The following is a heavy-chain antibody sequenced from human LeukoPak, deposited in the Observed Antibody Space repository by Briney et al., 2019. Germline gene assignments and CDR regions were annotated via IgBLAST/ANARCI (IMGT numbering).Heavy chain of an antibody. CDR1: GYTFTDYS. CDR3: ARNSGSYLYYFDY. D-gene: IGHD1-26*01. CDR2: INPNSGGT. J-gene: IGHJ4*02. Sequence: ASVNLSCEASGYTFTDYSMHCVRQTPGQGVGRMGWINPNSGGTNYTQTLQGRVTMTRDTSITTAYMELSRLRSDDTAVYYCARNSGSYLYYFDYWGQGTLVTVSS. V-gene: IGHV1-2*02.